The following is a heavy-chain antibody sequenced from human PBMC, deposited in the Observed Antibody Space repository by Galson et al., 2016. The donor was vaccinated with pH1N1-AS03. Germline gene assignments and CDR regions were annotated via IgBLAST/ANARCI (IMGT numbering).Heavy chain of an antibody. CDR3: VRGSPHSSSTNYAFEF. J-gene: IGHJ3*01. D-gene: IGHD6-13*01. V-gene: IGHV1-2*02. CDR2: INTDSGGT. Sequence: SVKVSCKASGYAFTDYYMHLLRQAPGQGLEWMAWINTDSGGTDYAQKFQGRVTMNRDASISTTYMELSSLRSYDTAVYYCVRGSPHSSSTNYAFEFWGRGTMVTVSS. CDR1: GYAFTDYY.